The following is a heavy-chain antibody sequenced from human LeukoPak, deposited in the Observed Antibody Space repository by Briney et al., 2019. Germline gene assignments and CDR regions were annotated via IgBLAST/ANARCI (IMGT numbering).Heavy chain of an antibody. V-gene: IGHV4-31*03. CDR1: GGSISSGGYY. D-gene: IGHD5-12*01. J-gene: IGHJ3*02. Sequence: SETLSLTCTVSGGSISSGGYYWSWLRQHPGKGLEWIGYIYYSGSTYYNPSLKSRVTISVDTSKHQFSLKLSSVTAADTAVYYCARAPSGVATRTDAFDIWGQGTMVTVSS. CDR3: ARAPSGVATRTDAFDI. CDR2: IYYSGST.